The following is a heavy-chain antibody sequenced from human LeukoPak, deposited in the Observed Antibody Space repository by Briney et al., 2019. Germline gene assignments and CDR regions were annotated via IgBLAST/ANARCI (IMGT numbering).Heavy chain of an antibody. Sequence: PGGSLRLSCAASGFIFSHHGMHWVRQAPGKGLEWVAVIWSDGANRFYADSVKGRFTISRDNSQNTVFLQMNSLRVKDTAIYYCARDAQRGFDYSNSLKYWGRGTLVTVSS. CDR1: GFIFSHHG. J-gene: IGHJ4*01. CDR3: ARDAQRGFDYSNSLKY. V-gene: IGHV3-33*01. CDR2: IWSDGANR. D-gene: IGHD4-11*01.